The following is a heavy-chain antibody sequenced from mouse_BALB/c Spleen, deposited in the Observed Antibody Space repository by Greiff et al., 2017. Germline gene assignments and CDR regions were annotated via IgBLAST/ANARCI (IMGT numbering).Heavy chain of an antibody. J-gene: IGHJ2*01. CDR3: ARSRAKLGGY. CDR1: GFNIKDTY. CDR2: IDPANGNT. V-gene: IGHV14-3*02. Sequence: VQLQQSGAELVKPGASVKLSCTASGFNIKDTYMHWVKQRPEQGLEWIGRIDPANGNTKYDPKFQGKATITADTSSNTAYLQLSSLTSEDTAVYDCARSRAKLGGYWGQGTTLTVSS. D-gene: IGHD1-1*01.